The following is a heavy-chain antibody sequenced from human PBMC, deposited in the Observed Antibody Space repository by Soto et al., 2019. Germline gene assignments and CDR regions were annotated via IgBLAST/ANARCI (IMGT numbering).Heavy chain of an antibody. V-gene: IGHV3-30*18. Sequence: QPGGSLRLSCGASGFNFNNHGMQWVRQAPGKGLEWVAVISYDGNVKYYTDSVKGRFTISRDNSQSTLFLQMDSLRPEDAAVYYCAKDLKVSGGFHGSLNYYYGMDVWGQGTTVTVSS. CDR2: ISYDGNVK. D-gene: IGHD3-10*01. J-gene: IGHJ6*02. CDR1: GFNFNNHG. CDR3: AKDLKVSGGFHGSLNYYYGMDV.